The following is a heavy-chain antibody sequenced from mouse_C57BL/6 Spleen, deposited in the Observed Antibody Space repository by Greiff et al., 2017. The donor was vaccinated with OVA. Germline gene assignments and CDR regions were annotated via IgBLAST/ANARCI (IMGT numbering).Heavy chain of an antibody. Sequence: QVQLKQPGAELVRPGSSVKLSCKASGYTFTSYWMDWVKQRPGQGLEWIGNIYPSDSETHYNQKFKDKATLTVDKSSSTAYMQLSSLTSEDSAVYYCARYLLGFDVWGTGTTVTVSS. CDR2: IYPSDSET. CDR3: ARYLLGFDV. V-gene: IGHV1-61*01. CDR1: GYTFTSYW. J-gene: IGHJ1*03. D-gene: IGHD5-1*01.